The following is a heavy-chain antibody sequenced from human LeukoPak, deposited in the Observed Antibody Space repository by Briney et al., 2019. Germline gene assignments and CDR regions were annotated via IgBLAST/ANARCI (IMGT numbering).Heavy chain of an antibody. CDR3: ARDSYYGSGSPTFDY. J-gene: IGHJ4*02. CDR2: ISYDGSNK. D-gene: IGHD3-10*01. V-gene: IGHV3-30*04. Sequence: GRSLRLSCAASGFTFSSYAMHWVRQAPGKGLEWVAVISYDGSNKYCADSVKGRFTISRDNSKNTLYLQMNSLRAEDTAVYYCARDSYYGSGSPTFDYWGQGTLVTVSS. CDR1: GFTFSSYA.